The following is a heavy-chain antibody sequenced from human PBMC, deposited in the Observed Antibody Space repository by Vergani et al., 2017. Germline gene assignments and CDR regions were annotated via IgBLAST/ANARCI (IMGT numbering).Heavy chain of an antibody. J-gene: IGHJ5*02. D-gene: IGHD2-21*02. Sequence: EVELVESGGGLGQPGGSLRLACATSEFTFSSYAMSWVRQAPGQGLEWVSSISGSGDRTYYADFVKGRFTISRDNSKSTVYLQMNSLRAEDTAIYYCAKNDNNDLNWFDPWGQGTLVTVSS. CDR2: ISGSGDRT. CDR1: EFTFSSYA. V-gene: IGHV3-23*04. CDR3: AKNDNNDLNWFDP.